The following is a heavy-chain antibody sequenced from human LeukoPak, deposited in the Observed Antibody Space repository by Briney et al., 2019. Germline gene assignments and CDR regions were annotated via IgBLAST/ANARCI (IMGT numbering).Heavy chain of an antibody. CDR1: GFTFSDSW. CDR2: MNQDGSEK. CDR3: ATYTHWVAGDV. J-gene: IGHJ6*02. D-gene: IGHD3-16*01. V-gene: IGHV3-7*01. Sequence: GGSLRLSCAASGFTFSDSWMSWVRQAPGKGLEWVANMNQDGSEKDYVDSVKGRFTISRDNARNSLYLQMGSLRAEDTAVYYCATYTHWVAGDVWARGPLSPSP.